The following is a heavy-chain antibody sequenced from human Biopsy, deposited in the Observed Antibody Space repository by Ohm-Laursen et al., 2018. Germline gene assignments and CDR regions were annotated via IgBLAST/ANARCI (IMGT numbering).Heavy chain of an antibody. CDR3: ARATNSTGWPYYYFCGMDV. CDR1: GCSISSDY. CDR2: IYYSGST. D-gene: IGHD2/OR15-2a*01. V-gene: IGHV4-59*12. J-gene: IGHJ6*02. Sequence: SETLSLTCTVSGCSISSDYWSWIRQPTGKGLEWIGYIYYSGSTNYNPSLKSRVTISVDTSKNQFSLRLNSVTAADTAVYYCARATNSTGWPYYYFCGMDVWGQGTTVTVSS.